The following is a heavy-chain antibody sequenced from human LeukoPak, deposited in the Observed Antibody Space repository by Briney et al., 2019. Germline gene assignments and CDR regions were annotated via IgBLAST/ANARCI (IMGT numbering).Heavy chain of an antibody. Sequence: PSQTLSLTCTVSGGSISSGDYYWSWIRQPAGKGLEWIGRIYTSGSTNYNPSLKSRVTISVDTSKNQFSLKVNSVTAADTAVYYCPRDPPYSSSWYSYMDVWGKGTTVTVSS. V-gene: IGHV4-61*02. J-gene: IGHJ6*03. CDR2: IYTSGST. CDR1: GGSISSGDYY. CDR3: PRDPPYSSSWYSYMDV. D-gene: IGHD6-13*01.